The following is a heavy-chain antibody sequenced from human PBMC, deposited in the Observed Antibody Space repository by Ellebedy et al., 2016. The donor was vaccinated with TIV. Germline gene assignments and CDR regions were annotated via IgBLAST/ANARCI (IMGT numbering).Heavy chain of an antibody. Sequence: GGSLRLSCAASGFTFSTYWLSWVRQASGKGLEWVANIKEDGSEKNYVDSVKGRFTISRDNAKNSLYLQMNSLRVEDMAVYYCARGGSDSDYWGQGTLVTVSS. CDR2: IKEDGSEK. CDR1: GFTFSTYW. J-gene: IGHJ4*02. CDR3: ARGGSDSDY. V-gene: IGHV3-7*03.